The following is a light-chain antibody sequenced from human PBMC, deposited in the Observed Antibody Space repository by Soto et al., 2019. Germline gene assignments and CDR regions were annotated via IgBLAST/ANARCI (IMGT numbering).Light chain of an antibody. J-gene: IGKJ1*01. CDR3: QQYNNWPPTWS. V-gene: IGKV3-15*01. CDR1: QSVGST. Sequence: EIVMTQSPATLSVSPGERVTLSCRASQSVGSTLAWYQRRPDQSPRLIIYGTSTRVTGVPARFSGSGSGTMFTLTISSLQSEDFAVYYCQQYNNWPPTWSFGQGTKVEIK. CDR2: GTS.